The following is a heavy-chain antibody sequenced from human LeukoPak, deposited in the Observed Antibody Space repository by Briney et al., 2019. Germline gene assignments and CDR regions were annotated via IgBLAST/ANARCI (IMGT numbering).Heavy chain of an antibody. J-gene: IGHJ4*02. CDR1: GGTFSSYA. D-gene: IGHD6-19*01. CDR3: ARCSGWYKEFDH. Sequence: ASVKVSCKASGGTFSSYAISWVRQAPGQGLEWMGGIIPIFGTANYAQKFQGRVTITADESTSTAYMELSSLRSEDTAVYYCARCSGWYKEFDHWGQGTLVTVSS. V-gene: IGHV1-69*13. CDR2: IIPIFGTA.